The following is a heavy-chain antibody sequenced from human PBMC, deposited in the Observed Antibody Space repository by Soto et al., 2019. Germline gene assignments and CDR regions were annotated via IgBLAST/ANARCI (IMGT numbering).Heavy chain of an antibody. CDR2: IYDRWST. V-gene: IGHV4-31*03. J-gene: IGHJ4*02. D-gene: IGHD3-16*02. CDR3: ARGVIH. Sequence: QVQLQESGPGLVKPSQTLSLTCTVSGGSISSGGYYWSWIRQHPGKGLEWLGYIYDRWSTSYNPSLKSRGTISVDTSNNQFSLKLNSVTAADTAVYYCARGVIHWGQGTLVTVAS. CDR1: GGSISSGGYY.